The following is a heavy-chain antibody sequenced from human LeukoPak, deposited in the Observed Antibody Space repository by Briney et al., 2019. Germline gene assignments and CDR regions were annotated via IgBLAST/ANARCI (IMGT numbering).Heavy chain of an antibody. CDR3: ARKEGGDWGPWYFDL. D-gene: IGHD2-21*02. CDR2: IYYSGST. Sequence: SETLSLTCTVSGGSISSYYWSWIRQPPGKGLEWIGYIYYSGSTNYNPSLKSRVTISVDTSKNQFSLKLSSVTAADTAVYYCARKEGGDWGPWYFDLCGRGTLVTVSS. J-gene: IGHJ2*01. CDR1: GGSISSYY. V-gene: IGHV4-59*01.